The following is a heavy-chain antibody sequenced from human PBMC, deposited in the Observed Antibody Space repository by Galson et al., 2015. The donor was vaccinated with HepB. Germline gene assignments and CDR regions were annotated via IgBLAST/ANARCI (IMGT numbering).Heavy chain of an antibody. CDR2: ISGSGGST. D-gene: IGHD3-22*01. V-gene: IGHV3-23*01. J-gene: IGHJ4*02. CDR3: AKKFYYDSSGYNFDY. Sequence: SLRLSCAASGFTFSSYAMSWVRQAPGKGLEWVSAISGSGGSTYYADSVKGRFTISRDNSKNTLYLQMNSLRAEDTAVYYCAKKFYYDSSGYNFDYWGQGTLVTVSS. CDR1: GFTFSSYA.